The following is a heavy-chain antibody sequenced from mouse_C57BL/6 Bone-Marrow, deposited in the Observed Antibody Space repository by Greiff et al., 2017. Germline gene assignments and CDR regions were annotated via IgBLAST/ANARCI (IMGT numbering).Heavy chain of an antibody. CDR1: GFTFSSYG. D-gene: IGHD1-1*01. J-gene: IGHJ2*01. Sequence: EVMLVESGGDLVKPGGSLKLSCAASGFTFSSYGMSWVRQTPDKRLEWVATISSGGSYTYYPDSVKGRFTISRDNAKNTLYLQLSSLKSEDTAMYYCARYYYDYIDYWGRGPTLTVSS. CDR3: ARYYYDYIDY. V-gene: IGHV5-6*01. CDR2: ISSGGSYT.